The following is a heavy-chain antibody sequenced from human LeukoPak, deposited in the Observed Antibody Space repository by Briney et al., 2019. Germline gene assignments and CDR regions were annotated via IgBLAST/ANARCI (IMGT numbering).Heavy chain of an antibody. CDR2: INPSGGST. V-gene: IGHV1-46*01. Sequence: ASVKVSLTSSGYTFTICYIRWLRQAPGQGLEWMGIINPSGGSTSYAQKFQGSVTMTRDTSTSTVYTELSRLRSEDTAVYYCARMLGWHKTIDYWGQGTLVTVSS. J-gene: IGHJ4*02. D-gene: IGHD3-16*01. CDR3: ARMLGWHKTIDY. CDR1: GYTFTICY.